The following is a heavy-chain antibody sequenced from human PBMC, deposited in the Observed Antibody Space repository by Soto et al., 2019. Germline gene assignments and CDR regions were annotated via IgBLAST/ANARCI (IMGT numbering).Heavy chain of an antibody. Sequence: QVQLVESGGGVVQPGTSLRLSWVGSGFTFRSYVIHWVRQAPGKGLEWVALTSYDGSNNFYGDSVKGRFTISRHNSRNTVELQMESITFEDTALYYCARWGTTGGLDVWGQGTLVSVSS. J-gene: IGHJ4*02. CDR2: TSYDGSNN. CDR3: ARWGTTGGLDV. D-gene: IGHD3-16*01. V-gene: IGHV3-33*05. CDR1: GFTFRSYV.